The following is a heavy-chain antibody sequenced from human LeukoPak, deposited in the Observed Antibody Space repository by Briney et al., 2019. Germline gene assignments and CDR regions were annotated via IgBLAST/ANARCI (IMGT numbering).Heavy chain of an antibody. J-gene: IGHJ4*02. CDR2: IRYDGSNK. Sequence: GGSLRLSCAASGFTFSSHGMHWVRQAPGKGLEWVAFIRYDGSNKYYADSVKGRFTISRDNSKNTLYLQMNSLRAEDTAVYYCAKARIAAAGRNCDYWGQGTLVTVSS. CDR3: AKARIAAAGRNCDY. V-gene: IGHV3-30*02. D-gene: IGHD6-13*01. CDR1: GFTFSSHG.